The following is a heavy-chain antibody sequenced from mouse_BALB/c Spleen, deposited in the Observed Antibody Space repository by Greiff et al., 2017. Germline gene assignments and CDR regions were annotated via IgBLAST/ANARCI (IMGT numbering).Heavy chain of an antibody. Sequence: QVQLQQSGAELVRPGASVTLSCKASGYIFTDYEMHWVKQTPVHGLEWIGAIDPETGGTAYNQKFKGKATLTADKSSSTAYMELRSLTSEDSAVYYCTRDYRYPWFAYWGQGTLVTVSA. J-gene: IGHJ3*01. D-gene: IGHD2-14*01. CDR1: GYIFTDYE. V-gene: IGHV1-15*01. CDR3: TRDYRYPWFAY. CDR2: IDPETGGT.